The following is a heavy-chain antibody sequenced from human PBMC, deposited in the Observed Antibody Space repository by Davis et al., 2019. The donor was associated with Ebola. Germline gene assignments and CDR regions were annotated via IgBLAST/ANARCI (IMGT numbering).Heavy chain of an antibody. Sequence: GGSLRLSCKGSGYSFTSCWIGWVRQMPGKGLEWMGIIYPGDSDTRYSPSFQGQVTISVDKSISTAYLQWSSLKASDTAMYYCARGTDGYNPGGYFDSWGQGTLVTVSS. CDR2: IYPGDSDT. D-gene: IGHD5-24*01. J-gene: IGHJ4*02. CDR3: ARGTDGYNPGGYFDS. CDR1: GYSFTSCW. V-gene: IGHV5-51*01.